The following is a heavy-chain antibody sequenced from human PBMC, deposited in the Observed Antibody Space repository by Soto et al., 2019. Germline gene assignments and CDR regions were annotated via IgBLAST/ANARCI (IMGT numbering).Heavy chain of an antibody. CDR1: GFTFSNYG. CDR3: ARDSGVGAIYGAAVDI. J-gene: IGHJ3*02. V-gene: IGHV3-33*01. D-gene: IGHD1-26*01. CDR2: IWYDGDKK. Sequence: QVQLVESGGGVVQPGKSLRLSCAASGFTFSNYGMHWVRQPPGKGLEWVAIIWYDGDKKYYADSVKGRFTISRDNYKKSLYLQMNSRRGEETAVYYCARDSGVGAIYGAAVDIWGQGTRVTVSS.